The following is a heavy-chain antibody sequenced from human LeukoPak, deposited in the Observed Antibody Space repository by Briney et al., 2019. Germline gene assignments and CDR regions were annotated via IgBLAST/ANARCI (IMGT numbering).Heavy chain of an antibody. J-gene: IGHJ4*02. Sequence: GGSLRLSCAASEFTVSVNYMSWVRQAPGKGLEWVSFIYSGGSTYYADSVKGRFTISRDNSKNTLYLQMNSLRAEDTAVYYCAKFALRYCSGGSCHPFDYWGQGTLVTVSS. CDR3: AKFALRYCSGGSCHPFDY. V-gene: IGHV3-53*01. CDR1: EFTVSVNY. D-gene: IGHD2-15*01. CDR2: IYSGGST.